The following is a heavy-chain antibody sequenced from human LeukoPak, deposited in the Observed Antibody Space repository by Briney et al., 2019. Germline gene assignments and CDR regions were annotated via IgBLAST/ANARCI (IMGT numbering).Heavy chain of an antibody. V-gene: IGHV4-61*01. D-gene: IGHD3-3*01. CDR1: GYSISSGYY. Sequence: SETLSLTCTVSGYSISSGYYWGWIRQPPGKGLEWIGYIYYSGSTNYNPSLKSRVTISVDTSKNQFSLKLSSVTAADTAVYYCARGGGYDFWSGYGTYYFDYWGQGTLVTVSS. J-gene: IGHJ4*02. CDR3: ARGGGYDFWSGYGTYYFDY. CDR2: IYYSGST.